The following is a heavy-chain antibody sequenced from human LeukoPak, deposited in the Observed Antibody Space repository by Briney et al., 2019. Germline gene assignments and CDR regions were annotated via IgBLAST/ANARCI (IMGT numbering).Heavy chain of an antibody. CDR2: IYYSGST. Sequence: QPSETLSLTCTVSGGSISSYYWSWIRQPPGKGLEWIGYIYYSGSTNYNPSLKSRVTISVDTSKNQFSLKLSSVTAADTAVYYCARGSVVIGYCSGGSCSNWFDPWGQGTLVTVSS. CDR1: GGSISSYY. J-gene: IGHJ5*02. D-gene: IGHD2-15*01. V-gene: IGHV4-59*01. CDR3: ARGSVVIGYCSGGSCSNWFDP.